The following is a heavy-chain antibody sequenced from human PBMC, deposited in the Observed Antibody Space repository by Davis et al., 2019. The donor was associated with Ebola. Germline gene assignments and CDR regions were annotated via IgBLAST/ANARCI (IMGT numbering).Heavy chain of an antibody. CDR1: GFTFSSYW. D-gene: IGHD3-22*01. CDR2: IKQDGSEK. V-gene: IGHV3-7*03. Sequence: GGSLRLSCAASGFTFSSYWMNWVRQAPGKGLEWVANIKQDGSEKYYVDSVKGRFTISRDNAKDSLYLQMNSLKTEDTAVYYCTTQEGSSGYRPSYYYYGMDVWGKGTTVTVSS. J-gene: IGHJ6*04. CDR3: TTQEGSSGYRPSYYYYGMDV.